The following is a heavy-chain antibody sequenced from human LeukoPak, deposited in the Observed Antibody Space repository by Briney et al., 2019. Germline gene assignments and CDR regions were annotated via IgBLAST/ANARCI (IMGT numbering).Heavy chain of an antibody. D-gene: IGHD3-22*01. V-gene: IGHV3-64*02. CDR2: ITGNGGST. Sequence: GGSLRLSCAASGFTFSTYMMHWVRQAPGKGLEYLSAITGNGGSTYYADSVKGRFSISRDNSKNTLYLQMGSLGAEDMAVYYCARSGSSGHCVDYWGQGTLVTVSS. CDR1: GFTFSTYM. J-gene: IGHJ4*02. CDR3: ARSGSSGHCVDY.